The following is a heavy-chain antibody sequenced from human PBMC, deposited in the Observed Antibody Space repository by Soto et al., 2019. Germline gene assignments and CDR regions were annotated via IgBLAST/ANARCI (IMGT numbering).Heavy chain of an antibody. CDR1: GFTFSKYG. CDR3: ARDDDNDANALDY. V-gene: IGHV3-33*01. Sequence: GGSLRLSCAASGFTFSKYGMHWARQAPGKGLEWVALIWNDGIRKVYVDSVKGRFTISRDNSKNTLDLQMNNLRDEDTAVYYCARDDDNDANALDYWGPGTLVTVLL. J-gene: IGHJ4*02. CDR2: IWNDGIRK.